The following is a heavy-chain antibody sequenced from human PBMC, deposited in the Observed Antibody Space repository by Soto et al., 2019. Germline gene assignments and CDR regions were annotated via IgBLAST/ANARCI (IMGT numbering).Heavy chain of an antibody. D-gene: IGHD6-13*01. CDR3: ARDGRAAAGTSGFDP. J-gene: IGHJ5*02. CDR2: INAGNGNT. V-gene: IGHV1-3*05. CDR1: GYTFTSHD. Sequence: QVQLVQSGAEEKKPGASVKVSCKASGYTFTSHDMHWVRQAPGQRLYWMGWINAGNGNTKYSQKFQGRVTITTDTSASTAYMELSSLLSEDTAVYYWARDGRAAAGTSGFDPWGQGTLVTVDS.